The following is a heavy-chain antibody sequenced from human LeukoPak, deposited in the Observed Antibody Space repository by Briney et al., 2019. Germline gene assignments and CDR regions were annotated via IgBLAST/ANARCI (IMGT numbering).Heavy chain of an antibody. V-gene: IGHV4-39*01. Sequence: PSETLSLTCTVSGGSISSSSYYWGWIRQPPGKGLEWIGSIYYSGSTYYNPSLKSRVTISVDTSKNQFSLKLSSVTAADTAVYYCARTNPGDDYGGFGPTLDIWGQGTMVTVSS. CDR2: IYYSGST. CDR1: GGSISSSSYY. D-gene: IGHD4-23*01. J-gene: IGHJ3*02. CDR3: ARTNPGDDYGGFGPTLDI.